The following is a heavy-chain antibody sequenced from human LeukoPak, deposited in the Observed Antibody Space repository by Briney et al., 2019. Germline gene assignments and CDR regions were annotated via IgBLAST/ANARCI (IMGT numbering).Heavy chain of an antibody. CDR2: IYYSGST. CDR3: AIRIAVAGSLIDY. CDR1: GGSISSGSYY. Sequence: SQTLSLTCTVSGGSISSGSYYWSWIRQPPGKGPEWIGYIYYSGSTNYNPSLKSRVTISVDTSKNQFSLKLSSVTAADTAVYYCAIRIAVAGSLIDYWGQGTLVTVSS. D-gene: IGHD6-19*01. J-gene: IGHJ4*02. V-gene: IGHV4-61*01.